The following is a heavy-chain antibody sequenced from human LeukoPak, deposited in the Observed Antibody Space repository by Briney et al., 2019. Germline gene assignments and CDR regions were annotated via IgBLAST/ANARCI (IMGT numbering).Heavy chain of an antibody. Sequence: GGSLRLSCAASGFIFSSYSMNWVRQAPGKGLEWVSSISSSSSYIYYADSVKGRLTTSRDNAKNSLYLQMNSLRAEDTAVYYCARVGDSAGGAFDIWGQGTTVTVSS. D-gene: IGHD3-16*01. J-gene: IGHJ3*02. CDR2: ISSSSSYI. CDR3: ARVGDSAGGAFDI. CDR1: GFIFSSYS. V-gene: IGHV3-21*01.